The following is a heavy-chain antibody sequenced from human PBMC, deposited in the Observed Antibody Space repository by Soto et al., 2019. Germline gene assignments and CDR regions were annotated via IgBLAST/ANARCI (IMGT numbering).Heavy chain of an antibody. CDR1: GFTFSSYA. D-gene: IGHD3-10*01. CDR2: ISYDGSNK. J-gene: IGHJ4*02. V-gene: IGHV3-30-3*01. Sequence: QVQLVESGGGVVQPGRSLRLSCAASGFTFSSYAMHWVRQAPGKGLEWVAVISYDGSNKYYADSVKGRFTISRDNSKNTLYLQMNSLRAEDTAVYYCARFYGSGSYSAYYFDYWGQGTLVTVSS. CDR3: ARFYGSGSYSAYYFDY.